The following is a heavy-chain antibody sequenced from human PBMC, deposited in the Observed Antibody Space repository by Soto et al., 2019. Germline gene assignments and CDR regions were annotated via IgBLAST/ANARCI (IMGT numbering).Heavy chain of an antibody. CDR1: GYTFTGYY. J-gene: IGHJ3*02. V-gene: IGHV1-2*02. Sequence: GASVKVSCKASGYTFTGYYMHWVRQAPGQGLEWMGWINPNGGGTNYAQKFQGRVSMTRDTSISTAFMDLSRLVSDDTAIYYCAREDAFDIWGQGTLVT. CDR3: AREDAFDI. CDR2: INPNGGGT.